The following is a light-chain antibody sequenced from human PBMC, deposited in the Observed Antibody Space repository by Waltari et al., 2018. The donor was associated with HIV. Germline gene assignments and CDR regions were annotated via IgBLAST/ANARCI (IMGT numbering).Light chain of an antibody. CDR1: QSVSSSS. J-gene: IGKJ4*01. CDR2: YAS. Sequence: EIVLQHPPAPLSLSPGERPTFPCRASQSVSSSSLAWYQQKPGQAPRLLISYASSRATGIPDRFSGSGSGTDFTLTISKLEPEDYAVYICQQYGRSLGLTFGGGTKVEIK. V-gene: IGKV3-20*01. CDR3: QQYGRSLGLT.